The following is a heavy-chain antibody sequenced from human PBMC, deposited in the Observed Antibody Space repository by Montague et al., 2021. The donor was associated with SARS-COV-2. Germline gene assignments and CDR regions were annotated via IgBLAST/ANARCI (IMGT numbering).Heavy chain of an antibody. V-gene: IGHV4-34*01. CDR3: ARGVLGENRYASGWFLTHHYNSLDV. CDR1: GGSFSGDC. D-gene: IGHD6-19*01. J-gene: IGHJ6*02. CDR2: INHSGDT. Sequence: SETLSLTCAVYGGSFSGDCRSWIQESPGKGQAWIGEINHSGDTNYNPPLKSRVTISVDTSKNQFSLKLRSVTAADMAVYYCARGVLGENRYASGWFLTHHYNSLDVWGQGTTVTVSS.